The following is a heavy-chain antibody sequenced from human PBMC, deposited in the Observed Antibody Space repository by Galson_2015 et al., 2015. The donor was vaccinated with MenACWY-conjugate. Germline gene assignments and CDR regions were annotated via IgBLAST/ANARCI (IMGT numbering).Heavy chain of an antibody. CDR3: AKAEYCGSTSCYTWFGY. D-gene: IGHD2-2*02. CDR2: IKQDGSEK. CDR1: GFTFSSYW. J-gene: IGHJ4*02. V-gene: IGHV3-7*03. Sequence: SLRLSCAASGFTFSSYWMSWVRQAPGKGLEWVANIKQDGSEKYYVDSVKGRFTISRDISKNTLYLQMNGLRADDTAVYYCAKAEYCGSTSCYTWFGYWGQGTQVTVSS.